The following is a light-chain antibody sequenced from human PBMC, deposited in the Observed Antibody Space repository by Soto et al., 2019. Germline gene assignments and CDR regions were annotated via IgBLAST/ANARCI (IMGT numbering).Light chain of an antibody. J-gene: IGKJ4*01. Sequence: GERATLSCRTSLSVSVYLDWYQQKPGQAPRLLIYGASTRATGIPVRFRGSGSGTDFTLTISSLKSEDFAVYYCQQYSNWPTVTFGGGTKVDIK. CDR1: LSVSVY. CDR2: GAS. V-gene: IGKV3-15*01. CDR3: QQYSNWPTVT.